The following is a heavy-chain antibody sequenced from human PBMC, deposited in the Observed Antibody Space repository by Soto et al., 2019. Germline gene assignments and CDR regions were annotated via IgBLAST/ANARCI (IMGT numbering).Heavy chain of an antibody. CDR1: GGSVSSYY. V-gene: IGHV4-59*08. CDR2: MHYSGTT. J-gene: IGHJ4*02. D-gene: IGHD3-3*01. Sequence: SETLSLTCTVSGGSVSSYYWSWIRQPPEKGLEWIGYMHYSGTTNYNPSLKSRVTISVDTSKNQFSLKLSSVTAADTAMYYCARYYDFWTGLDYWGQGTLVTVSS. CDR3: ARYYDFWTGLDY.